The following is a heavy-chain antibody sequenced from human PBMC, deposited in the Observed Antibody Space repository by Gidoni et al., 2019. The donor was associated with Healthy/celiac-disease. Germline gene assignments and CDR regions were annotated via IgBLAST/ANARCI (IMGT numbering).Heavy chain of an antibody. Sequence: QLQLQESGPGLVKPSETLSLTCTVSCGSISSSSYYWGWIRQPPGKGLAWIGSIYYSGSTYYNPSLKSRVTISVDTSKNQFSLKLSSVTAADTAVYYCARRDYYDSSGYFCYFDYWGQGTLVTVSS. D-gene: IGHD3-22*01. CDR1: CGSISSSSYY. J-gene: IGHJ4*02. V-gene: IGHV4-39*01. CDR3: ARRDYYDSSGYFCYFDY. CDR2: IYYSGST.